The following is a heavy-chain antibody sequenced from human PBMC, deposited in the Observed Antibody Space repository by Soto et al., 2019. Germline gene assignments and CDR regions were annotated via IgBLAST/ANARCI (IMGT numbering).Heavy chain of an antibody. V-gene: IGHV4-30-4*01. CDR2: IYYSGST. Sequence: PSETLSLTCTVSVGSISSGDYYWSWIRQPPGKGLEWIGYIYYSGSTYYNPSLKSRVTISVDTSRNQFSLKLSSVTAADTAVYYCARVDCGGDCYYHYYGMDVWGQGTTVTVS. J-gene: IGHJ6*02. CDR3: ARVDCGGDCYYHYYGMDV. D-gene: IGHD2-21*02. CDR1: VGSISSGDYY.